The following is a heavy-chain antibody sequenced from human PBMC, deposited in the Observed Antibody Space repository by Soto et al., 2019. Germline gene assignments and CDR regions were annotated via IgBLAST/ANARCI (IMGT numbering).Heavy chain of an antibody. CDR2: MYYTGTT. V-gene: IGHV4-4*02. CDR1: GGSIKTDN. D-gene: IGHD7-27*01. Sequence: PSETLSLTCDVSGGSIKTDNWWTWVRQSPGKGLEWIGYMYYTGTTNYNPSLRSRVSISIDTSKNQFSLKLTSVTAADTAIYYCVRDVLGPWGQGTQVTVSS. J-gene: IGHJ5*02. CDR3: VRDVLGP.